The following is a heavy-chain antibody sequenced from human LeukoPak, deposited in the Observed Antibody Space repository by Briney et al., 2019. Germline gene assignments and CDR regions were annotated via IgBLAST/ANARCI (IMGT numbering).Heavy chain of an antibody. D-gene: IGHD4-17*01. CDR2: INTKTGNP. CDR3: ARDATVTTRWFDP. V-gene: IGHV7-4-1*02. J-gene: IGHJ5*02. CDR1: GYTFTTYA. Sequence: GASVKVSCKASGYTFTTYAVNWVRQAPGQGLEWMGWINTKTGNPTYAQGFTGRFVFSLDTSVSTAYPQISSLNTEDTAFYYCARDATVTTRWFDPWGQGTLVTVSS.